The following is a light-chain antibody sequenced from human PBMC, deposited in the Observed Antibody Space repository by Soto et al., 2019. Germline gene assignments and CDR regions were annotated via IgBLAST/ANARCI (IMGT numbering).Light chain of an antibody. CDR3: QHYDIAPWT. CDR2: GAS. J-gene: IGKJ1*01. V-gene: IGKV1-27*01. CDR1: QGISNY. Sequence: EIQMTQSPSSLSASLGDRVTITCRASQGISNYLAWYQQKPGKVPKLLIYGASTLQSVVPSRLSGSGSGTDFTLIILSLQPEEVATDACQHYDIAPWTFGKGTQVEIK.